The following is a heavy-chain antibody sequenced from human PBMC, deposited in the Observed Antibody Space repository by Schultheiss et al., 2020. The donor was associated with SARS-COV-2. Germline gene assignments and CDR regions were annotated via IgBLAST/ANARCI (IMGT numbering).Heavy chain of an antibody. Sequence: SETLSLTCTVSGVSISSYCWNWIRQPPGKGLEWIGYIYYSGSTKYNPSLKSRVIISADTSKNQLSLRLTSVTAADTAVYYCARDRREGNNWTFLGYWGQGTLVTVSS. CDR3: ARDRREGNNWTFLGY. CDR2: IYYSGST. V-gene: IGHV4-59*01. D-gene: IGHD1-1*01. CDR1: GVSISSYC. J-gene: IGHJ4*02.